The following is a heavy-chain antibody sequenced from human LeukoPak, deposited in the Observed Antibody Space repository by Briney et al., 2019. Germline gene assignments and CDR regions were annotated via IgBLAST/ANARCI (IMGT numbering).Heavy chain of an antibody. CDR1: GYRFTNFD. CDR2: MNPDNGNT. Sequence: ASVKVSCKTSGYRFTNFDINWVRQAPGQGLEWMGWMNPDNGNTGYAQKFQGRVSMSGDTSIGTAFMVLNSLRSDDTAVYFCARGPRESSSSDYWGQGTLVTVS. D-gene: IGHD6-13*01. J-gene: IGHJ4*02. V-gene: IGHV1-8*01. CDR3: ARGPRESSSSDY.